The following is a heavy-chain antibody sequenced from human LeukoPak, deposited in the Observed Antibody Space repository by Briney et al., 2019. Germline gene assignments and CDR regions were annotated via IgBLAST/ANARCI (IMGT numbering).Heavy chain of an antibody. CDR2: INHSGST. V-gene: IGHV4-34*01. D-gene: IGHD5-24*01. CDR3: ARVRDGYNLRYFDY. J-gene: IGHJ4*02. CDR1: GGSFSGYY. Sequence: SETLSLTCAVYGGSFSGYYWSWIRQPPGKGLEWIGEINHSGSTNYNPSLKSRVTISVDTSKNQFSLKLSSVTAADTAVYYCARVRDGYNLRYFDYWGQGTLVTVSS.